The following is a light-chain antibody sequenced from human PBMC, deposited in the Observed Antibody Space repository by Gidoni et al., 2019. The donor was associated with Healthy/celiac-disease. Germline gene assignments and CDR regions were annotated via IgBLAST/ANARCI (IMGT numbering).Light chain of an antibody. CDR2: AAS. CDR1: QGISSW. J-gene: IGKJ1*01. V-gene: IGKV1D-16*01. CDR3: QQYNSYPPWT. Sequence: DIQLTQSPYSLSASVGDRVTITCRASQGISSWLAWYQQKPDNAPKSLIYAASSLQSGVPSRFSGSGSGTDFTLTISSLQPEDFATYYYQQYNSYPPWTFGQGTKVEIK.